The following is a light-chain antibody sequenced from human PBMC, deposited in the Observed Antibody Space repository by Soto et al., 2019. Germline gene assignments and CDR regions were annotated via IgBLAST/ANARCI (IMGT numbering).Light chain of an antibody. Sequence: DIPMTQSPSTLSASIGDSVTITCRASQGIASYLAWYQQKPGQAPNLLIYAASTLQSGVPSRFSGRGSGTDFTLTISSLQPEDFATYYCQQLNSYPLTFGGGTKVEI. CDR1: QGIASY. CDR2: AAS. V-gene: IGKV1-9*01. CDR3: QQLNSYPLT. J-gene: IGKJ4*01.